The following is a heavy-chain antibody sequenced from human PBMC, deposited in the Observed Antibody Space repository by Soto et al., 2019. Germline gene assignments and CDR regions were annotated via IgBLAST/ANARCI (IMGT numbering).Heavy chain of an antibody. CDR2: ISGSGGST. J-gene: IGHJ4*02. V-gene: IGHV3-23*01. CDR3: AKEPLVDETYYDFWSGSPHIPFDY. D-gene: IGHD3-3*01. Sequence: GGSLRLSCAASGFTFSSYAMSWVRQAPGKGLEWVSAISGSGGSTYYADSVKGRFTISRDNSKNTLYLQMNSLRAEDTAVYYCAKEPLVDETYYDFWSGSPHIPFDYWGQGTLVTVSS. CDR1: GFTFSSYA.